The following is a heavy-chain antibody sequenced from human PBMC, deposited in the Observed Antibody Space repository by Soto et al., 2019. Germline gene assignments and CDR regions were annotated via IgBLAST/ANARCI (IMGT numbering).Heavy chain of an antibody. V-gene: IGHV4-31*03. J-gene: IGHJ4*02. CDR1: GGSISSGGYY. CDR3: ARDGGLSGNFDY. Sequence: SETLSLTCTVSGGSISSGGYYWSWIRQHPGKGLEWIGDIYYSGSTHYNPSLKSRVTLSVDTSKKQFYLKLTSVTAADTAVYYCARDGGLSGNFDYWGQGTLVTVSS. CDR2: IYYSGST. D-gene: IGHD6-25*01.